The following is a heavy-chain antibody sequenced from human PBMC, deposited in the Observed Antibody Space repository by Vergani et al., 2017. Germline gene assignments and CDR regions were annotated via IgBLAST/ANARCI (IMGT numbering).Heavy chain of an antibody. V-gene: IGHV3-30*03. Sequence: QVQLVESGGGVVQPGRSLRLSCAASGFTFSSYGMHWVRQAPGKGLEWVAVISYDGSNKYYADSVKGRFTISRDNAKNSLYLQMNSLRAEDTAVYYCARAGVTFFDYWGQGTLVTVSS. CDR1: GFTFSSYG. CDR3: ARAGVTFFDY. J-gene: IGHJ4*02. D-gene: IGHD2-21*02. CDR2: ISYDGSNK.